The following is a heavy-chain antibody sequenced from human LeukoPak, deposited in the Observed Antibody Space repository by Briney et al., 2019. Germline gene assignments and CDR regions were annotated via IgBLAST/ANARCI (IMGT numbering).Heavy chain of an antibody. CDR3: AREFGDFWSGLNWFDP. CDR2: ISSSSSYI. CDR1: GFTFSSYS. D-gene: IGHD3-3*01. Sequence: GGSLGLSCAASGFTFSSYSMNWVRQAPGKGLEWVSSISSSSSYIYYADSVKGRFTISRDNAKNSLYLQMNSLRAEDTAVYYCAREFGDFWSGLNWFDPWGQGTLVTVSS. J-gene: IGHJ5*02. V-gene: IGHV3-21*01.